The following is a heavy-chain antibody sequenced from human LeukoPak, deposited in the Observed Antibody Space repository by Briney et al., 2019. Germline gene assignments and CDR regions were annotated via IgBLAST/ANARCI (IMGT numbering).Heavy chain of an antibody. CDR3: ARGRLWFGELLN. V-gene: IGHV4-39*01. J-gene: IGHJ4*02. CDR1: GGSISSSSYY. CDR2: IYYSGST. D-gene: IGHD3-10*01. Sequence: SETLSLTCTVSGGSISSSSYYWGWIRQPPGKGLEWIGSIYYSGSTYYNPSLKSRVTISVDTSKNQFSLKLSSVTAADTAVYYCARGRLWFGELLNWGRGTLVTVSS.